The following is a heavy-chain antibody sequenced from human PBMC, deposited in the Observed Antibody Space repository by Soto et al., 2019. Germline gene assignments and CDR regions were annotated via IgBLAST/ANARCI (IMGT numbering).Heavy chain of an antibody. CDR1: GFTFSSYS. CDR2: ISSSSSTI. Sequence: GGSLRLSCAASGFTFSSYSMNWVRQAPGKGLEWVSYISSSSSTIYYADSVKGRFTISRDNAKNSLYLQMNSLRAEDTAVYYCARGLPTYYDFWSGYSADDAFDIWGQGTMVTVSS. CDR3: ARGLPTYYDFWSGYSADDAFDI. D-gene: IGHD3-3*01. J-gene: IGHJ3*02. V-gene: IGHV3-48*01.